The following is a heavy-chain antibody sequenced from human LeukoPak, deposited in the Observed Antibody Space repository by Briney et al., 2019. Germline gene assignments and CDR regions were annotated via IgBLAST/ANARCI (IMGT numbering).Heavy chain of an antibody. CDR1: GFTFSSYR. J-gene: IGHJ4*02. CDR2: ISSSSSYI. V-gene: IGHV3-21*04. D-gene: IGHD4/OR15-4a*01. Sequence: GGSLRLSCAASGFTFSSYRMNWVRQAPGKGLEWVSSISSSSSYIYYADSVKGRFTISRDNAKNTLYLQMNSLRAEDTAVYYCARRAGAYSHPYDYWGQGTLVTVSS. CDR3: ARRAGAYSHPYDY.